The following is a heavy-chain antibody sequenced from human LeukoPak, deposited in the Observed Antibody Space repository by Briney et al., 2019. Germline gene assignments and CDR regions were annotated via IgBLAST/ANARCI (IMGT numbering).Heavy chain of an antibody. CDR1: GYSFTSYW. J-gene: IGHJ4*02. D-gene: IGHD1-1*01. CDR3: ARQNGRIDY. V-gene: IGHV5-51*01. Sequence: GESLKISCKGSGYSFTSYWIGWVRQMPGKGLEWMGIMYPANSDTRYSPSFQGQVTISADKSISTAYLQWSSLRASDTATYYCARQNGRIDYWGQGTLVTVSS. CDR2: MYPANSDT.